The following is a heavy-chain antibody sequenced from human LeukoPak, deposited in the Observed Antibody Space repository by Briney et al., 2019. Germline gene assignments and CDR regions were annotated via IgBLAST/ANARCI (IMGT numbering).Heavy chain of an antibody. V-gene: IGHV1-2*02. J-gene: IGHJ4*02. Sequence: ASVKVSCKASGYTFTGYYMHWVRQAPGQGLEWMGWVNPNSGDTNYAQKFQGRVTMTRDTSISTAYVELSRLRSDDTAVYYCARAGYSYGYLGYFDYWGQGTLVTVSS. CDR1: GYTFTGYY. CDR2: VNPNSGDT. D-gene: IGHD5-18*01. CDR3: ARAGYSYGYLGYFDY.